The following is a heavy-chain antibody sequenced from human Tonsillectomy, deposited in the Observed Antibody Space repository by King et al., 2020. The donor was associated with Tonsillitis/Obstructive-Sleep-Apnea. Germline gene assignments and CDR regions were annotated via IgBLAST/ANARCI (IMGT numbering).Heavy chain of an antibody. J-gene: IGHJ3*02. CDR1: GGSISSYY. V-gene: IGHV4-59*01. Sequence: QLQESGPGLVKPSETLSLTCTVSGGSISSYYWSWIRQPPGKGLEWIGYIYYSGGTKYNPSLKSRVTISVDTSKNPFSLKLSSVTAADTAVYYCAREGAVMNAFDIWGQGTMVTVSS. D-gene: IGHD2-8*01. CDR2: IYYSGGT. CDR3: AREGAVMNAFDI.